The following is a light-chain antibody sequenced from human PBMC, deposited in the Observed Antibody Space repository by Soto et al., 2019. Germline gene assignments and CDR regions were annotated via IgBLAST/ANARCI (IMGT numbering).Light chain of an antibody. Sequence: QSVLTQAPSASETPGQRVTISCSGGSSNIGRNTVNWYQQLPGTAPKLLIYRNNRRPSGVPDRFSGSKSGISASLAISGLQSEDEADYYCAAWDDSLTDYVFGTGTKLTVL. CDR2: RNN. CDR1: SSNIGRNT. CDR3: AAWDDSLTDYV. V-gene: IGLV1-44*01. J-gene: IGLJ1*01.